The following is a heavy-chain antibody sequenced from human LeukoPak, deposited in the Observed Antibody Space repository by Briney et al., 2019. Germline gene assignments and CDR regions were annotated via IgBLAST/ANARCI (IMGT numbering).Heavy chain of an antibody. CDR3: TTFRSSY. CDR2: IKSKNDGGTT. J-gene: IGHJ4*02. V-gene: IGHV3-15*07. CDR1: GFTFFDAW. Sequence: GGSLRPSCAASGFTFFDAWMNWVRQAPGKGLEWVGRIKSKNDGGTTDYAAPVKGRFTISRDDSKNMLYLQMNSLKIEDTALYYCTTFRSSYWGQGTLVTVSS.